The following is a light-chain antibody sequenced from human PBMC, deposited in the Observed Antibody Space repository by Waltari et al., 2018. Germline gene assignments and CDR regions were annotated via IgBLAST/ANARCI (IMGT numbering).Light chain of an antibody. CDR1: QSIKTY. Sequence: DIQMTQSPSSLSASVGDRVTITCRASQSIKTYLNWYQQQPGQAPKLLIYASSTLQSGVPSRFSGGGSGTNFTLTITNLQPEDFATYYCQQSFSTPITFVQGTRLDI. CDR3: QQSFSTPIT. CDR2: ASS. J-gene: IGKJ5*01. V-gene: IGKV1-39*01.